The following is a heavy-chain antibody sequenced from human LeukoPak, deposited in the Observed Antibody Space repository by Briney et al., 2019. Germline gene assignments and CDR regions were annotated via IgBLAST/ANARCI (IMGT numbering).Heavy chain of an antibody. V-gene: IGHV3-23*01. CDR2: ISGSGGST. CDR3: ARLGYGKAYFDY. Sequence: GGSLRLSCAASGFTFSSYAMSWVRQAPGKGLEWVSAISGSGGSTYYADSVKGRFTISRDNAKNSLYLQMNSLRAEDTAVYYCARLGYGKAYFDYWGQGTLVTVSS. D-gene: IGHD5-18*01. CDR1: GFTFSSYA. J-gene: IGHJ4*02.